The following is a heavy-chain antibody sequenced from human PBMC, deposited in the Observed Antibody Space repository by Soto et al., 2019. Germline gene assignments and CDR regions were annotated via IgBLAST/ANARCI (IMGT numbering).Heavy chain of an antibody. J-gene: IGHJ4*02. D-gene: IGHD2-21*01. CDR2: ISGAGTRT. CDR3: ARGTLTSIDMVDY. CDR1: GFTFSSYW. V-gene: IGHV3-74*01. Sequence: GGSLRLSCAASGFTFSSYWMHWVRQGPGKGLVWVSRISGAGTRTNYADSVGGRFTVSRDNAKNTLYLQINSLTAEDTAVYYGARGTLTSIDMVDYWGQGTLVTVAS.